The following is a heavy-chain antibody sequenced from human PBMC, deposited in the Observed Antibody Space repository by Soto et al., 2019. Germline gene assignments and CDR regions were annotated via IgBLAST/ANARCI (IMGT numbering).Heavy chain of an antibody. D-gene: IGHD3-16*01. CDR1: GFTFSSYA. CDR2: ISGSGGRT. V-gene: IGHV3-23*01. J-gene: IGHJ5*02. CDR3: AKPRGTGGSPSWFDP. Sequence: GGSLRLSCAASGFTFSSYAMSWVRQAPGKGLEWVSAISGSGGRTYSADSLKGRSTISRDHSKSTLYLRMNSLRAEDTAVYYCAKPRGTGGSPSWFDPWGQGTLGTFSS.